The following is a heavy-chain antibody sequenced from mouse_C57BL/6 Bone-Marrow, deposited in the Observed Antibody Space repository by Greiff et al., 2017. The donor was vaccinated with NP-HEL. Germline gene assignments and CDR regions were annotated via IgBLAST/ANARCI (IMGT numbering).Heavy chain of an antibody. CDR1: GFTFSDYG. Sequence: EVKLVESGGGLVKPGGSLKLSCAASGFTFSDYGMHWVRQAPEKGLEWVAYISSGSSTIYYADTVKGRFTISRDNAKNTLFLQMTSLRSEDTAMYYCARPYGGYFDYWGQGTTLTVSS. CDR2: ISSGSSTI. CDR3: ARPYGGYFDY. J-gene: IGHJ2*01. V-gene: IGHV5-17*01. D-gene: IGHD1-1*01.